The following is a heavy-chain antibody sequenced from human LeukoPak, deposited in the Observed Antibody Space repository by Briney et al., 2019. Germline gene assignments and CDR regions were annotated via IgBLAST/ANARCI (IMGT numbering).Heavy chain of an antibody. CDR2: INHSGST. Sequence: SETLSLTCAVYGGSFSGYYWSWIRQPPGKGLEWIGEINHSGSTNYNPPLKSRVTISVDTSKNQFSLKLSSVTAADTAVYYCARVRGLRNLDYWGQGTLVTVSS. V-gene: IGHV4-34*01. CDR1: GGSFSGYY. D-gene: IGHD3-16*01. J-gene: IGHJ4*02. CDR3: ARVRGLRNLDY.